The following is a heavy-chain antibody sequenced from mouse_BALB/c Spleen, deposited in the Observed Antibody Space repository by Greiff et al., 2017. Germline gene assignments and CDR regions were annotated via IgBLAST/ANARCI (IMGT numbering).Heavy chain of an antibody. Sequence: VQLKESGPELVKPGASVKISCKASGYSFTGYFMNWVKQSHGKSLEWIGRINPYNGDTFYNQKFKGKATLTVDKSSSTAHMELLSLTSEDSAVYYCGSGAIKAPYYYAMDYWGQGTSVTVSS. D-gene: IGHD3-1*01. J-gene: IGHJ4*01. CDR2: INPYNGDT. CDR3: GSGAIKAPYYYAMDY. CDR1: GYSFTGYF. V-gene: IGHV1-37*01.